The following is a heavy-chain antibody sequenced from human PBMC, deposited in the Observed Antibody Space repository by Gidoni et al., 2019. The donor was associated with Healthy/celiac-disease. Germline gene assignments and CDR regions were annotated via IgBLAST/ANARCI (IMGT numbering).Heavy chain of an antibody. CDR3: AGVRWAVTTPFDY. D-gene: IGHD4-17*01. Sequence: QVQLVQSGAEVKKHGASVKVSCKASGYTFTRYAMHWVRQAPGQTLGWMGWINAGNGNTKYSQKFQGRVTITRDTSASTAYMELSSLRSEDTAVYYCAGVRWAVTTPFDYWGQGTLVTVSS. CDR1: GYTFTRYA. CDR2: INAGNGNT. V-gene: IGHV1-3*01. J-gene: IGHJ4*02.